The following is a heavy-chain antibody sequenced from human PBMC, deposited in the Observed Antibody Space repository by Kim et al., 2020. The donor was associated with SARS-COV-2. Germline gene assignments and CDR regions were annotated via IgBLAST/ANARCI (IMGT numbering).Heavy chain of an antibody. CDR2: ST. CDR3: ARESSRRADY. V-gene: IGHV3-23*01. Sequence: STVQANSVKGRFTISRDKSKNTLFLQLNSLRAEDTALYYCARESSRRADYWGQGTLVTVSS. J-gene: IGHJ4*02. D-gene: IGHD2-2*01.